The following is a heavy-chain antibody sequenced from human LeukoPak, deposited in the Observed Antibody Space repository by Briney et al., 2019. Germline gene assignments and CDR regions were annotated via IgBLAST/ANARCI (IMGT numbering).Heavy chain of an antibody. CDR2: ISAYNGNT. Sequence: GASVKVSCKASAYTFTSYGSSWVRQAPGQGLDWMGWISAYNGNTNYAQKLQGRVTKTTDTSTSTAYMELRSLRSDDTAVYYCARVASGDPLVDYWGQGTLVTVSS. D-gene: IGHD2-21*02. CDR3: ARVASGDPLVDY. V-gene: IGHV1-18*01. CDR1: AYTFTSYG. J-gene: IGHJ4*02.